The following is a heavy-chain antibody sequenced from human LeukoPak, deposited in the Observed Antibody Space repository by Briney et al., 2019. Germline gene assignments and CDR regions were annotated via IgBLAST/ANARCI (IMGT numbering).Heavy chain of an antibody. D-gene: IGHD2-21*01. CDR3: ATQNVMRAFAI. CDR1: GFTFRDHA. CDR2: ISTTGDTI. Sequence: GRSLRLSRAVSGFTFRDHAMSWARQVPAKAPGWVASISTTGDTIYYTESVKGRFTISKDPSNNTLYLQMFSLRAEDTAVYYCATQNVMRAFAIWGQGTMVTVSS. J-gene: IGHJ3*02. V-gene: IGHV3-23*01.